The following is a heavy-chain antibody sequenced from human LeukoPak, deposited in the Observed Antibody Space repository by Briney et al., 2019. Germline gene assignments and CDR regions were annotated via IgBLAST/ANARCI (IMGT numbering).Heavy chain of an antibody. CDR3: ARDRHDYDSSGYYYVDY. Sequence: SETLSLTCTVSGRSIRSYHWSWIPQPAGKGPEGIGRVYTSGSTNYSPSLKSRVTMSVDTSKNQSSLKLSSVTAADTAVYYCARDRHDYDSSGYYYVDYWGQGTLVTVSS. V-gene: IGHV4-4*07. CDR1: GRSIRSYH. D-gene: IGHD3-22*01. CDR2: VYTSGST. J-gene: IGHJ4*02.